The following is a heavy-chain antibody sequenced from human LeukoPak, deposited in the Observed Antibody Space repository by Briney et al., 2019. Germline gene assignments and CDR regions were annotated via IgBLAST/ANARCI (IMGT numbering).Heavy chain of an antibody. V-gene: IGHV4-59*08. D-gene: IGHD7-27*01. CDR2: IYDSGST. CDR3: ARHTWGTGLHI. Sequence: PSETLSLTCSVSGGSINNYYWGWIRRPPGRGLEWIGHIYDSGSTTYNSSLKSRVTISLDTSKNQFSLKLSSVTAADTAVYYCARHTWGTGLHIWGQGTMVTVSS. J-gene: IGHJ3*02. CDR1: GGSINNYY.